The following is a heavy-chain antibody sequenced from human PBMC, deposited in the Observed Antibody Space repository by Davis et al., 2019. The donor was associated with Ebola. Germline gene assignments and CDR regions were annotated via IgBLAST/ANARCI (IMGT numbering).Heavy chain of an antibody. Sequence: MPSETLSLTCTVSGGYISGYYWSWIRQPPGKGLEWIGNLYHGGGTNYSPSLKSRLTISVDNSKNQFSLRVRSLTAADTAGYYCVRGWPSSVTTDFYAMDAWGKGTTVIVSS. CDR1: GGYISGYY. J-gene: IGHJ6*04. CDR3: VRGWPSSVTTDFYAMDA. CDR2: LYHGGGT. D-gene: IGHD4-17*01. V-gene: IGHV4-59*08.